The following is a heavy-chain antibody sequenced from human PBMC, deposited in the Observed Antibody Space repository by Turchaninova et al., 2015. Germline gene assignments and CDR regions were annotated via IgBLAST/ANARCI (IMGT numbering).Heavy chain of an antibody. D-gene: IGHD6-19*01. CDR3: ARGTHGWHFDY. Sequence: QVQLQESGPGLVKPSQTLSLTCPVSGGSISSGDYYWSWIRPPPGRGLEWIGYIYYSGSTYYNPSLKSRVIISVDTSKNQFSLKLSSVTAADTAVYYCARGTHGWHFDYWGQGTLVIVSS. CDR2: IYYSGST. V-gene: IGHV4-30-4*08. CDR1: GGSISSGDYY. J-gene: IGHJ4*02.